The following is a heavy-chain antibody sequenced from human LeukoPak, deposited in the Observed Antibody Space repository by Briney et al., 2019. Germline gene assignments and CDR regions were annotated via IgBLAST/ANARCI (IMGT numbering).Heavy chain of an antibody. V-gene: IGHV3-11*06. CDR2: ISSSSSYT. D-gene: IGHD6-13*01. CDR1: GFTFSDYY. J-gene: IGHJ4*02. CDR3: ARYSSSWEDFDY. Sequence: KPGGSLRLSCAASGFTFSDYYMSWIRQAPGKGLEWVSYISSSSSYTNYADSVKGRFTISRDNAKNSLYLQMNSLRAEDTAVYYCARYSSSWEDFDYWGREPWSPSPQ.